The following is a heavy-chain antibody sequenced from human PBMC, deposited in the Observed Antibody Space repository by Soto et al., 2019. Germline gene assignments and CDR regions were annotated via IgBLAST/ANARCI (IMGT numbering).Heavy chain of an antibody. CDR1: TGSMNSYY. J-gene: IGHJ3*02. Sequence: QVQLQEWGPGLVKPSETLSLTCTVSTGSMNSYYWSWVRQPAGKGLEWIGRIYVSANTNYNPSLMSRVTMSIDTSKRPFSLRLTSVTAADTAVYFCARAPPTNAFDIWGPGTAVTVSS. V-gene: IGHV4-4*07. CDR2: IYVSANT. CDR3: ARAPPTNAFDI. D-gene: IGHD2-2*01.